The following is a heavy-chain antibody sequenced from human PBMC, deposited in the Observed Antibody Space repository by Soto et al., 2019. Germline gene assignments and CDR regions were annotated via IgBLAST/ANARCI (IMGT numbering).Heavy chain of an antibody. CDR3: ARESDQQLVS. D-gene: IGHD6-13*01. Sequence: PGGSLRLSCAASGFTFNSHWMHWVRQAPGKGLVWVSRINGDESTTRYADSVKGRFTISRDNAKNTLYLQMNSLRAEDTAVYYCARESDQQLVSWGQGILVTVSS. J-gene: IGHJ5*02. CDR1: GFTFNSHW. V-gene: IGHV3-74*01. CDR2: INGDESTT.